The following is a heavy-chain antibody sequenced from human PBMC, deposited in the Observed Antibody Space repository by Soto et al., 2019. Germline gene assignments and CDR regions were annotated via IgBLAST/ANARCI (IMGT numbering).Heavy chain of an antibody. Sequence: SETLSLTCAVYGESFSGYYWSWIRQPPGKGLEWIGEINHSGSTNYNPSLKSRVTISVDTSKNQFSLKLSSVTAADTAVYYCARLWYCSSTSCYAPYYYYYMDVWGKGTTVTVSS. J-gene: IGHJ6*03. CDR1: GESFSGYY. CDR3: ARLWYCSSTSCYAPYYYYYMDV. D-gene: IGHD2-2*01. CDR2: INHSGST. V-gene: IGHV4-34*01.